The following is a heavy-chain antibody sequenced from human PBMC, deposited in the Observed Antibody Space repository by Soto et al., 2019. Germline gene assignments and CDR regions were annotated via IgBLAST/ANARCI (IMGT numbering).Heavy chain of an antibody. V-gene: IGHV1-18*01. J-gene: IGHJ3*02. Sequence: ASVKVSCKASGYTFTSYGISWVRQAHGQGLEWMGWISAYNGNTNYAQKLQGRVTMTTDTSTSTAYMELRSLRSDDTAVYYCARGRFGVVPRPDAFDIWGQGTMVTVSS. CDR2: ISAYNGNT. D-gene: IGHD3-3*01. CDR3: ARGRFGVVPRPDAFDI. CDR1: GYTFTSYG.